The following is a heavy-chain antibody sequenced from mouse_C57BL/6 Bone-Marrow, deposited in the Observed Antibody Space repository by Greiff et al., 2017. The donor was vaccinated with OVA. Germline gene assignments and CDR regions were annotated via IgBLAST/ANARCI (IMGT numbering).Heavy chain of an antibody. CDR3: ARIYDGYSPWFAY. Sequence: QVHVKQPGAELVKPGASVKLSCKASGYTFTSYWMHWVKQRPGQGLEWIGMIHPNSGSTNYNEKFKSKATLTVDKSSSTAYMQLSSLTSEDSAVYYCARIYDGYSPWFAYWGQGTLVTVSA. CDR2: IHPNSGST. J-gene: IGHJ3*01. D-gene: IGHD2-3*01. CDR1: GYTFTSYW. V-gene: IGHV1-64*01.